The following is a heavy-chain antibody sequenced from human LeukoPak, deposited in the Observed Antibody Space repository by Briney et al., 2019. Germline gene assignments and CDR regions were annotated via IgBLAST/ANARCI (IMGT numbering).Heavy chain of an antibody. D-gene: IGHD3-22*01. CDR1: GYTFTGYY. CDR3: AVTYYYDSSGYYSLDY. J-gene: IGHJ4*02. CDR2: INPNSGGT. V-gene: IGHV1-2*04. Sequence: ASVKVSCKASGYTFTGYYMHWVRQAPGQGLEWMGWINPNSGGTNYAQKFQGWVTMTRDTSISTAYMELSRLRSDDTAVYYCAVTYYYDSSGYYSLDYWGQGTLVTVSS.